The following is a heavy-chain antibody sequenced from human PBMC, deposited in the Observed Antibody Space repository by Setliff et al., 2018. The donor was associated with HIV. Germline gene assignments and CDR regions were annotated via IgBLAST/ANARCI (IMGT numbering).Heavy chain of an antibody. J-gene: IGHJ3*01. CDR1: GGSFSAYY. CDR2: INHSGST. D-gene: IGHD5-18*01. Sequence: SETLSLTCAVYGGSFSAYYWSWIRQPPGKGLEWIGEINHSGSTNYNPSLKTRVTIMVDTSKNQFPLKLGSVTAADTAVYYCAREWSYGAFDTFDVWGQGTMVT. V-gene: IGHV4-34*01. CDR3: AREWSYGAFDTFDV.